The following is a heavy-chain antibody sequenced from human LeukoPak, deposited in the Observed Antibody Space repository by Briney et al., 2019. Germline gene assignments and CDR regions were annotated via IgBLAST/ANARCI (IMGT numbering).Heavy chain of an antibody. CDR3: ASNYYGSGSYYNGANLFDY. CDR1: GGSFSGYY. J-gene: IGHJ4*02. V-gene: IGHV4-34*01. CDR2: INHSGST. D-gene: IGHD3-10*01. Sequence: SETLSLTCAVYGGSFSGYYWSWIRQPPGKGLEWIGEINHSGSTNYNPSLKSRVTISVDTSKNQFSLKLSSVTAADTAVYYCASNYYGSGSYYNGANLFDYWGQGTLVTVSS.